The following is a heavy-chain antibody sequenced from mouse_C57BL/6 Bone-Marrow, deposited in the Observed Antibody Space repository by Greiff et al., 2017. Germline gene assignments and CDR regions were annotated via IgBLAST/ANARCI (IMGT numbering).Heavy chain of an antibody. J-gene: IGHJ3*01. CDR2: ISYDGSN. CDR3: ARDGRRGAWFAY. V-gene: IGHV3-6*01. CDR1: GYSITSGYY. Sequence: VQLQQSGPGLVKPSQSLSLTCSVTGYSITSGYYWNWIRQFPGNKLEWMGYISYDGSNNYNPSLKNRISITRDTSKNQFFLKLNSVTTEDTATYYCARDGRRGAWFAYWGQGTLVTVSA.